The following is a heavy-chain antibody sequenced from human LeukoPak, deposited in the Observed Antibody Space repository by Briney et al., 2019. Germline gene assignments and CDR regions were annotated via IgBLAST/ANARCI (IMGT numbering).Heavy chain of an antibody. CDR2: IKSKTDGGTT. Sequence: GGSLRLSCAASGFTFSNAWMSWVRQAPGKGLEWVGRIKSKTDGGTTDYAAPVKGRFTISRDDSKNTLYLQMNSLKTEDTAVYYCTTNIHYDSSGLPFDYWGQGTLVTVSS. CDR3: TTNIHYDSSGLPFDY. V-gene: IGHV3-15*01. J-gene: IGHJ4*02. D-gene: IGHD3-22*01. CDR1: GFTFSNAW.